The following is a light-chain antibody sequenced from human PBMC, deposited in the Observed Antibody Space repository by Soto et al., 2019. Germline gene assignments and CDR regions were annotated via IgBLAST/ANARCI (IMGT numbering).Light chain of an antibody. Sequence: QMTQYPSTLSASLGDRFTITRRASRSVSSWVAWYQLKPGKARKLLIHKASTSEIGVPSRFSGSGSRTDFTLTISSLQPDDFATYYCQHYAGFSGAVGPGTKVEIK. CDR2: KAS. J-gene: IGKJ1*01. V-gene: IGKV1-5*03. CDR1: RSVSSW. CDR3: QHYAGFSGA.